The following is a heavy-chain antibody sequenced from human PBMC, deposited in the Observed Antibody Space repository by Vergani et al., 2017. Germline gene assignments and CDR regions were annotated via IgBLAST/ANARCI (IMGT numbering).Heavy chain of an antibody. CDR2: ISGHGDRT. D-gene: IGHD2-2*01. CDR1: GFTFSNSA. J-gene: IGHJ4*02. V-gene: IGHV3-23*01. Sequence: EVHLLESGGGQVEAGGSLRLSCVASGFTFSNSAMSWVRQTSGKGLEWVSAISGHGDRTYYADSVKGRFTISRDNSKNTVYLQMNSLRTEDTAVYFCAKVRDANQLPHYWSQGTLVTVSS. CDR3: AKVRDANQLPHY.